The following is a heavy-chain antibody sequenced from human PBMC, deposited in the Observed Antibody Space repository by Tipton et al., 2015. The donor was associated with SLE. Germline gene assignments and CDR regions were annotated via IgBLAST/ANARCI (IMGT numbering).Heavy chain of an antibody. CDR3: ARSLGY. V-gene: IGHV3-74*01. CDR1: GFTFSNYW. J-gene: IGHJ4*02. CDR2: INSDGTT. Sequence: SLRLSCAASGFTFSNYWMHWVRQAPGKGLVWVSRINSDGTTHYADSVKGRFTISRDNAKNTLYLQMNSLRPEDTAVYYCARSLGYWGQGTLVPVSS. D-gene: IGHD3-16*01.